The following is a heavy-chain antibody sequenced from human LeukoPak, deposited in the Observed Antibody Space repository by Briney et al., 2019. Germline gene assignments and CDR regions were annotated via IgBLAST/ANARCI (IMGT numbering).Heavy chain of an antibody. CDR2: IYHSGST. CDR1: GGSISSSNW. V-gene: IGHV4-4*02. D-gene: IGHD3-10*01. Sequence: SGTLSLTCAVSGGSISSSNWWSWVRQPPGKGLEWIGEIYHSGSTNYNPSLKSRVTISVDKSKNQFSLKLSSVTAADTAVYYCARDSPPDYYYGSGSPVAFDIWGQGTMVTVSS. J-gene: IGHJ3*02. CDR3: ARDSPPDYYYGSGSPVAFDI.